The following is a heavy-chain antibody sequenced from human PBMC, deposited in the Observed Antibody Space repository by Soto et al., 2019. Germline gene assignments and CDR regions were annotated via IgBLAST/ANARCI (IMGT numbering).Heavy chain of an antibody. V-gene: IGHV4-59*01. Sequence: QVQLQESGPGLVKPLETLSLTCTVPGGSINSYYWSWVRQPPGKGLEWIGYIYYNGNINYNPSLKSRLTISLDTSKNQFSLRLSSVTAADTAVYYCATGRVYFGSEYWGQGTLVTVSS. CDR3: ATGRVYFGSEY. CDR1: GGSINSYY. D-gene: IGHD3-10*01. J-gene: IGHJ4*02. CDR2: IYYNGNI.